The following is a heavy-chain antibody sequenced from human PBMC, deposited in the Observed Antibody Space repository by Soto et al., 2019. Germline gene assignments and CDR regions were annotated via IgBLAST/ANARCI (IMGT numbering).Heavy chain of an antibody. CDR2: ISYDGSNK. J-gene: IGHJ4*02. D-gene: IGHD6-13*01. V-gene: IGHV3-30*18. CDR1: GFTFSSYG. CDR3: AKDGGPYSSSPEDYFDY. Sequence: PGGSLRLSCAASGFTFSSYGMHWVRQAPGKGLEWVAVISYDGSNKYYADSVKGRFTISRDNSKNTLYLQMNSLRAEDTAVYYCAKDGGPYSSSPEDYFDYWGQGTLVTVSS.